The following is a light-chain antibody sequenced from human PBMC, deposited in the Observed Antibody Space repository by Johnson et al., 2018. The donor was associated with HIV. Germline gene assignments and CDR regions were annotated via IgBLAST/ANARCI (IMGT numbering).Light chain of an antibody. J-gene: IGLJ1*01. Sequence: QTVLTQPPSVSAAPGQKVTISCSGSSSNIGNNYVSWYQQLPGTAPKLLVYENVKRPSGIPDRFSGSTSGTSATLGITGLQTGDEADYYCGTWDSSLSANVFVTGTKVTVL. CDR1: SSNIGNNY. CDR3: GTWDSSLSANV. V-gene: IGLV1-51*02. CDR2: ENV.